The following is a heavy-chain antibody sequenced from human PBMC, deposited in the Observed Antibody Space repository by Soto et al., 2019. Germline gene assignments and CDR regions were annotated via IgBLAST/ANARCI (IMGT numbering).Heavy chain of an antibody. V-gene: IGHV4-34*01. CDR2: INHSGST. Sequence: QVQLQQWGAGLLKPSETLPLTCAVYGGSFSGYYWSWIRQPPGKGLEWIGEINHSGSTNYNPSLKSRVTKSVDTSKNQFSLKLSSVTAADTAVYYCARDRNPTWEHQTGFDYWGQGTLVPVSS. CDR1: GGSFSGYY. D-gene: IGHD1-26*01. CDR3: ARDRNPTWEHQTGFDY. J-gene: IGHJ4*02.